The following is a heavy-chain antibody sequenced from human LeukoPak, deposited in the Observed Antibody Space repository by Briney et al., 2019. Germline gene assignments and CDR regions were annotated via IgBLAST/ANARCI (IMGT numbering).Heavy chain of an antibody. CDR2: IYYSGST. V-gene: IGHV4-39*07. D-gene: IGHD3-22*01. CDR1: GPSISSSSYY. Sequence: KASETLSLTCTVSGPSISSSSYYWGWIRQPPGKGREWIGSIYYSGSTYYNPSLKSRVTISVDTSKNQFSLKLSSVTAADTAVYYCAREPGYYYDSSGYLGAFDIWGQGTMVTVSS. J-gene: IGHJ3*02. CDR3: AREPGYYYDSSGYLGAFDI.